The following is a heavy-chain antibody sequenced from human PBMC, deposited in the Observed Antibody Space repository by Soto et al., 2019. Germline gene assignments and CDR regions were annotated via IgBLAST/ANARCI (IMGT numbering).Heavy chain of an antibody. D-gene: IGHD5-18*01. CDR2: INHSGST. CDR3: ARGRLIGGYSFYYYYGMDV. V-gene: IGHV4-34*01. J-gene: IGHJ6*02. Sequence: SETLSLTCAVYGGSFSGYYWSWIRQPPGKGLEWIGEINHSGSTNYNPSLKSRVTISVDTSKNQFSLKLSSVTAADTAVYYCARGRLIGGYSFYYYYGMDVWGQGTTVTGS. CDR1: GGSFSGYY.